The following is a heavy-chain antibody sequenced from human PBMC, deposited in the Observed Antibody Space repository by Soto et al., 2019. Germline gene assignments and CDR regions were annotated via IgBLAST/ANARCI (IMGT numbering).Heavy chain of an antibody. CDR2: ITSSGGGA. CDR3: AKHLTRGTVDY. V-gene: IGHV3-23*01. D-gene: IGHD2-2*01. CDR1: GFTFSIYA. J-gene: IGHJ4*02. Sequence: PGGSLRLTCAASGFTFSIYAMSWVRRAPGKGLEWVSAITSSGGGAYYADSVKGRFTSSRDNSKNTLYLQMNSLRAEDTAVYFCAKHLTRGTVDYWGQGTLVTVSS.